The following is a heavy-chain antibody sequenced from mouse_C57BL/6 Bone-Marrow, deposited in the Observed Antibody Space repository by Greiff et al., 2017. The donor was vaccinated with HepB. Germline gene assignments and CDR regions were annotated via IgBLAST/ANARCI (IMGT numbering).Heavy chain of an antibody. CDR1: GFTFSDYG. CDR3: ARPSTGTWFAY. Sequence: EVKLQESGGGLVKPGGSLKLSCAASGFTFSDYGMHWVRQAPEKGLEWVAYISSGSSTIYYADTVKGRFTISRDNAKNTLFLQMTSLRSEDTAMYYCARPSTGTWFAYWGQGTLVTVSA. CDR2: ISSGSSTI. J-gene: IGHJ3*01. V-gene: IGHV5-17*01. D-gene: IGHD4-1*02.